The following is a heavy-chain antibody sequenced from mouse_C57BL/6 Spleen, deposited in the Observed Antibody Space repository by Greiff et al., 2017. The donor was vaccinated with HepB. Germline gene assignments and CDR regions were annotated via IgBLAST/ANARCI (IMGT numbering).Heavy chain of an antibody. J-gene: IGHJ4*01. Sequence: QVQLQQPGAELVKPGASVKLSCKASGYTFTSYWMQWVKQRPGQGLEWIGEIDPSDSYTNYNQKFKGKATLTVDTSSSTPYMQLSSLTYEDSAVYYCARRGYGNAMGYWGQGTSVTVSS. CDR1: GYTFTSYW. CDR3: ARRGYGNAMGY. D-gene: IGHD1-1*01. V-gene: IGHV1-50*01. CDR2: IDPSDSYT.